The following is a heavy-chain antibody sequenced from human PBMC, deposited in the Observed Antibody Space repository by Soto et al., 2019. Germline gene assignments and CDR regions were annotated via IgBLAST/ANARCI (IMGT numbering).Heavy chain of an antibody. D-gene: IGHD3-22*01. V-gene: IGHV1-18*01. CDR1: GYTFSRYG. CDR2: ISAYNGNT. Sequence: QVQLVQSGGEMKKPGASVKVSCKASGYTFSRYGITWVRQAPGQGLEWMGWISAYNGNTNYAQRLQGRVTMTTDTSTSTAYMELRSLRSDDTAVYYCARDSGPYYYDSSGYCDYWGQGTLVTVSS. CDR3: ARDSGPYYYDSSGYCDY. J-gene: IGHJ4*02.